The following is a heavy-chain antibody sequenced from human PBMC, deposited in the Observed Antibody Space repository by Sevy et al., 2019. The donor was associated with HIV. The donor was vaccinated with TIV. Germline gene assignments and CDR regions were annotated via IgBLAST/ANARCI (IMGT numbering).Heavy chain of an antibody. CDR2: ISGSGSYI. Sequence: GGSLRLSCGVSGFTFSTYSMNWVRQAPGKGLEWVSSISGSGSYIYYADSVQGRFTISRDNVKNSLYLQMNSLRAEDTAVYYFVREAANVRYFDSWGQGILVTVSS. CDR3: VREAANVRYFDS. D-gene: IGHD3-10*02. V-gene: IGHV3-21*01. CDR1: GFTFSTYS. J-gene: IGHJ4*02.